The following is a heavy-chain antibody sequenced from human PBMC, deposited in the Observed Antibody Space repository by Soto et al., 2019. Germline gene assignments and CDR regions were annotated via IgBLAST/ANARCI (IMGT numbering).Heavy chain of an antibody. CDR3: ARDASGDYYYYYYYMDV. CDR1: GFTFSSYG. V-gene: IGHV3-33*08. Sequence: GESLKISCAASGFTFSSYGMHWVRQAPGKGLEWVAVIWYDGSNKYYADSVKGRFTISRDNSKNTLYLQMNSLRAEDTAVYYCARDASGDYYYYYYYMDVWGKGTTVTVSS. J-gene: IGHJ6*03. D-gene: IGHD4-17*01. CDR2: IWYDGSNK.